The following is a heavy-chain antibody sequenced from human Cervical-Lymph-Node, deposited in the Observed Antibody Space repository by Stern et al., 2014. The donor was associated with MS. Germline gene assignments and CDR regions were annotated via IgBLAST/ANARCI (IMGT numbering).Heavy chain of an antibody. J-gene: IGHJ2*01. CDR1: GGAVSAYY. CDR3: ARDPSTTASDWFFDL. V-gene: IGHV4-59*02. Sequence: VQLVESGPGLVKPSETLSLTCTVSGGAVSAYYRPWIRQRPGKGLEWIGYIPDTGTTNYNPSLHSRVTITLDTSQNQVSLRLRSVTAADTAVYYCARDPSTTASDWFFDLWGRGSLVTVSS. CDR2: IPDTGTT. D-gene: IGHD2-21*02.